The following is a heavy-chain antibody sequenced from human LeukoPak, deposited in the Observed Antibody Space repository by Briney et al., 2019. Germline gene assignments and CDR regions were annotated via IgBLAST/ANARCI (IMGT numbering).Heavy chain of an antibody. V-gene: IGHV1-2*02. CDR3: ARVAVAGKRCLDY. D-gene: IGHD6-19*01. Sequence: GASVKVSCKASGYTFTDYYMHWLRQAPGQGLEWMGWINPNSGGTNYAQKFQGRVTMTRDTSISTAYMELSRLRSGDTAVYYCARVAVAGKRCLDYWGQGTLVTVSS. CDR1: GYTFTDYY. J-gene: IGHJ4*02. CDR2: INPNSGGT.